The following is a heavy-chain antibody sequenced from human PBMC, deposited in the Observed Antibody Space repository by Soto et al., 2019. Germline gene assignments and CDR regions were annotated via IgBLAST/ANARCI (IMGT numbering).Heavy chain of an antibody. Sequence: GASVKVSCKASGYTFTSSYMHWVRQAPGQGLEWMGIINPSGGSTSYAQKFQGRVTMTRDNSKSTLYLQMNSLRAEDTAVYYCARLIAAAGKGNYMDVWGKGTTVTVSS. CDR1: GYTFTSSY. D-gene: IGHD6-13*01. J-gene: IGHJ6*03. CDR3: ARLIAAAGKGNYMDV. CDR2: INPSGGST. V-gene: IGHV1-46*01.